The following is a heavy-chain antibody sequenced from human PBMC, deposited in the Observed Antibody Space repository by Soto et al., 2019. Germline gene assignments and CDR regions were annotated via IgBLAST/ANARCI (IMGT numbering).Heavy chain of an antibody. CDR3: TTHLERHESDY. V-gene: IGHV3-73*01. J-gene: IGHJ4*02. D-gene: IGHD1-1*01. Sequence: GGSLRLSCAASGFTFSGSAMHWVRQASGKGLEWVGRIRSKANSYATAYAASVKGRFTISRDDSKNTAYLQMNSLKTVDTAVYYCTTHLERHESDYWGQGTLVTVSS. CDR2: IRSKANSYAT. CDR1: GFTFSGSA.